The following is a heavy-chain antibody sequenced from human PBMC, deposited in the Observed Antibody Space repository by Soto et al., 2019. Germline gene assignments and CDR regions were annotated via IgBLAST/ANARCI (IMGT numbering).Heavy chain of an antibody. Sequence: QVPLVESGGGVVQPGRSLRLSCAASGFTFSSYGMHWVRQAPGKGLEWVAVISYDGSNKYYADSGKGRFTISRDNSKNTLYLQMNSLRAEDTAVYYCAKDRRKVVVAATFDYWGQGTLVTVSS. J-gene: IGHJ4*02. CDR1: GFTFSSYG. D-gene: IGHD2-15*01. CDR3: AKDRRKVVVAATFDY. V-gene: IGHV3-30*18. CDR2: ISYDGSNK.